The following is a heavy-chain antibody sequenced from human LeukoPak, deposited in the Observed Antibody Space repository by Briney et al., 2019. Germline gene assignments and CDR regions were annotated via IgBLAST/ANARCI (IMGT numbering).Heavy chain of an antibody. J-gene: IGHJ4*02. D-gene: IGHD3-10*01. CDR1: GGSVSSTTYY. CDR3: ARYVVYGSGKYYFDY. Sequence: SETLSLTCTVSGGSVSSTTYYWSWIRQPPGKGLEWIASINYSGSTYYNPSLKSRVTISVDTSENQFSLKLSSVTAADTAVYYCARYVVYGSGKYYFDYWGQGTLVTVSS. CDR2: INYSGST. V-gene: IGHV4-39*01.